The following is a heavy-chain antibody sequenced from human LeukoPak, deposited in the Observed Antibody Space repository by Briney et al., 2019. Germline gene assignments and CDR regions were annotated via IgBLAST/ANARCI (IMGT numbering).Heavy chain of an antibody. Sequence: GGSLRLSCAASGFTFSSYSMNWVRQAPGKGLEWVSYISSSSTIYYADSVKGRFTISRDNAKNSLYLQMNSLRDEDTAVYYCARDFVLFGISAWARNWNDFDYWGQGTLVTVSS. CDR3: ARDFVLFGISAWARNWNDFDY. J-gene: IGHJ4*02. CDR1: GFTFSSYS. D-gene: IGHD1-20*01. CDR2: ISSSSTI. V-gene: IGHV3-48*02.